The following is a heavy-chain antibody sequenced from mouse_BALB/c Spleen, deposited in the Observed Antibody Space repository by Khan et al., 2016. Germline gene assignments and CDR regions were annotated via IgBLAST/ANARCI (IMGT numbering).Heavy chain of an antibody. Sequence: QVQLKESGPELKKPGETVRISCKASGYTFTNYGMNWVKQAPGKGLKWMGWINTYTGEPTYADDFKGRFAFSLETSASTSYLQINNLKNEATATCFCARPDFGSSRGFAYWGQGTLVAVSA. CDR2: INTYTGEP. D-gene: IGHD1-1*01. CDR3: ARPDFGSSRGFAY. J-gene: IGHJ3*01. CDR1: GYTFTNYG. V-gene: IGHV9-3-1*01.